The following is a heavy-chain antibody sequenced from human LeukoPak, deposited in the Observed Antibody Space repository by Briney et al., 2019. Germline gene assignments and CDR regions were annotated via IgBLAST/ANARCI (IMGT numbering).Heavy chain of an antibody. V-gene: IGHV3-23*01. CDR3: ARSRMVVAAPFDY. CDR1: GFTFGSYA. D-gene: IGHD2-15*01. CDR2: ISGSGGST. Sequence: PGGSLRLSCAASGFTFGSYAMSWVRQAPGKGLEWVSAISGSGGSTYYADSVKGRFTISRDNSKNTLYLQMNSLRAEDTAVYYCARSRMVVAAPFDYWGQGTLVTVSS. J-gene: IGHJ4*02.